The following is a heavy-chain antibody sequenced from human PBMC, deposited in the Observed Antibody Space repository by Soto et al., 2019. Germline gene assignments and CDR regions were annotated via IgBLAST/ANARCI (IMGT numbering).Heavy chain of an antibody. Sequence: GGSLRLSCAASGFTFSSYAMHWVRQAPGKGLEWVAVISYDGSNKYYADSVKGRFTISRDNSKNTLYLQMNSLRAEDTAVYYCARSGSYYVDYFDYWGQGTLVTVS. CDR3: ARSGSYYVDYFDY. V-gene: IGHV3-30-3*01. CDR2: ISYDGSNK. D-gene: IGHD1-26*01. CDR1: GFTFSSYA. J-gene: IGHJ4*02.